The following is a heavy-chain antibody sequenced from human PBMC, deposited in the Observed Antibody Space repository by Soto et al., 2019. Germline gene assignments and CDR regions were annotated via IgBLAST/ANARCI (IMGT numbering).Heavy chain of an antibody. J-gene: IGHJ5*02. V-gene: IGHV4-59*08. D-gene: IGHD3-22*01. CDR2: FYYTGST. CDR3: AKYYYDSNTYFYRWFDP. Sequence: SETLSLTCTVSGGSISSYYGSWIRQPPGKGLEWIAYFYYTGSTNYNPSLRSRVTISVDTSKNQFSLKLSSVTAADTAVYYCAKYYYDSNTYFYRWFDPWGQGTLVTVSS. CDR1: GGSISSYY.